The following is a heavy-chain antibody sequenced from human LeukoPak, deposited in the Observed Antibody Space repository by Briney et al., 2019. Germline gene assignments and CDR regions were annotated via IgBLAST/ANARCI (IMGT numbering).Heavy chain of an antibody. V-gene: IGHV3-23*01. D-gene: IGHD2-2*01. CDR1: GFTFSSYA. Sequence: PGGSLRLSCAASGFTFSSYAMSWVRQAPGKGLEWVSAISGSGGSTYYADSVKGRFTISRDNSKNTLYLQMNSLRAEDTAVYYCASSTRYPYYYYGMDVWGQGTTVTVSS. CDR3: ASSTRYPYYYYGMDV. J-gene: IGHJ6*02. CDR2: ISGSGGST.